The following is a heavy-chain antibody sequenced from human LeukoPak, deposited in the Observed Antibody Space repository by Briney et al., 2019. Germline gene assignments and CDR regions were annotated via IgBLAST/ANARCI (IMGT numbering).Heavy chain of an antibody. CDR3: ARDNWAD. V-gene: IGHV3-33*08. CDR1: GFTFSSYG. D-gene: IGHD7-27*01. CDR2: IRYDGSEK. Sequence: PGRSLRLSCAASGFTFSSYGMHWVRQAPGRGLEWVAGIRYDGSEKYYADSVKGRITISRDNSKNTLYLQMNSLRAEDTAVYYCARDNWADWGQGTLVTVSS. J-gene: IGHJ1*01.